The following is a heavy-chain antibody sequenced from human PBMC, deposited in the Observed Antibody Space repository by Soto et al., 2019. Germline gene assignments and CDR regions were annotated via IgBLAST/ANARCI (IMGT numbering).Heavy chain of an antibody. CDR1: GFTFSSYA. D-gene: IGHD1-20*01. V-gene: IGHV3-23*01. CDR3: AKASHKVPNWNPHLFDY. Sequence: GESLKISCAASGFTFSSYAMSWVRQAPGKGLEWVSAISGSGGSTHYADSVKGRFTISRDNSKNTLYLQMNSLRAEDTAVYYCAKASHKVPNWNPHLFDYWGQGTLVTVSS. CDR2: ISGSGGST. J-gene: IGHJ4*02.